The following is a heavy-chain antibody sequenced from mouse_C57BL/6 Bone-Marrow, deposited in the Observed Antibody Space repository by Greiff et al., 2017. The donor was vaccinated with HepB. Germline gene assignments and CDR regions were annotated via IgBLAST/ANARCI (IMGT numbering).Heavy chain of an antibody. D-gene: IGHD2-10*01. J-gene: IGHJ4*01. Sequence: QVQLQQSGAELVRPGASVTLSCKASGYTFTDYEMHWVKQTPVHGLEWIGAIDPETGGTAYNQKFKGKAILTADKSSSTAYMELRSLTSEDSAVYYCTRGKAYRGDAMDYWGQGTSVTVSS. CDR3: TRGKAYRGDAMDY. CDR1: GYTFTDYE. CDR2: IDPETGGT. V-gene: IGHV1-15*01.